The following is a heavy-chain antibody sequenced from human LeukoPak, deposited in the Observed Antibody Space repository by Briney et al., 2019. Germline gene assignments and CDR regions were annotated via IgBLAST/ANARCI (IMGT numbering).Heavy chain of an antibody. J-gene: IGHJ5*02. D-gene: IGHD3-10*01. CDR2: IKQDGSEK. V-gene: IGHV3-7*01. CDR3: ARAPTYGSGSYHYSP. Sequence: GGSLRLSCAASGFTFSSYWMSWVRQAPGKGLEWVANIKQDGSEKCYVDSVKGRFTISRDNAKNSLYLQMNSLRAEDTAVYYCARAPTYGSGSYHYSPWGQGTLVTVSS. CDR1: GFTFSSYW.